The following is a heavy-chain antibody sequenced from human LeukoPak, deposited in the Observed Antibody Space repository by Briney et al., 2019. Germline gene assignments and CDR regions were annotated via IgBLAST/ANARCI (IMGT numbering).Heavy chain of an antibody. CDR2: TYYRSKWYN. D-gene: IGHD2-21*02. CDR1: GDSVSSNSAA. J-gene: IGHJ5*02. V-gene: IGHV6-1*01. Sequence: SQTLSLTCAISGDSVSSNSAAWNWIRQSPSRGLEGLGRTYYRSKWYNDYAVSVKSRVTINPDTSKHQFSLHLNSVTPEDTAVYYCASADRDYNWFDTWGQGTLVTVSS. CDR3: ASADRDYNWFDT.